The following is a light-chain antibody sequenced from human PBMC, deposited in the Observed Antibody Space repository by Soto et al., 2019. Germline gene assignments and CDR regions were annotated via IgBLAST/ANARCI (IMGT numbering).Light chain of an antibody. CDR1: SGSVSTTYY. CDR3: MLYMGGGLVV. Sequence: QAVVTQEPSFSVSPGGTVTLTCGLTSGSVSTTYYPSWYQQTPGQAPRTLIYSTNIRSSGVPDRFSGSILGNKAALPITGAQADDESDYHCMLYMGGGLVVFGGGTKLPVL. V-gene: IGLV8-61*01. CDR2: STN. J-gene: IGLJ3*02.